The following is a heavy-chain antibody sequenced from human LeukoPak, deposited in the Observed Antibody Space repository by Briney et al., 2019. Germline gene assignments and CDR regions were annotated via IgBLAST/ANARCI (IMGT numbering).Heavy chain of an antibody. J-gene: IGHJ6*04. V-gene: IGHV1-18*04. Sequence: VASVTVSFKASGYTFTNYGITWVRQAPGQGLEWMGWISVYNGNTKYAKKFQGRVTITIDTSTSTAYMEMRSLRSDDTAVYYCARFQDLGEYYGMDVWGKGTTVTVSS. CDR1: GYTFTNYG. CDR2: ISVYNGNT. CDR3: ARFQDLGEYYGMDV. D-gene: IGHD3-16*01.